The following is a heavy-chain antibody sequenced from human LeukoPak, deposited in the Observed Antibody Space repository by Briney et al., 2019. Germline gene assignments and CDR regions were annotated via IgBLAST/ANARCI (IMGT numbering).Heavy chain of an antibody. D-gene: IGHD5-18*01. CDR1: GGSSSGYY. J-gene: IGHJ4*02. Sequence: SGTLSLTCAVYGGSSSGYYWSWIRQPPGKGLEWVGEINHGGSANYNLSLKRRRTISVDTSKNQFSLNLSLVACADTAVYYCARGGGGYSYGYVVGGPRRIFDYWGQGTLVTVSS. CDR2: INHGGSA. CDR3: ARGGGGYSYGYVVGGPRRIFDY. V-gene: IGHV4-34*01.